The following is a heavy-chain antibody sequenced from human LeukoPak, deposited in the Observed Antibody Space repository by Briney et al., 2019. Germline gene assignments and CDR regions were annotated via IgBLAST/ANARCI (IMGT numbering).Heavy chain of an antibody. D-gene: IGHD4-17*01. CDR2: INTGSSTI. V-gene: IGHV3-48*04. CDR1: GFTFGSYT. J-gene: IGHJ6*03. CDR3: ARGGTTKYYYYYMDV. Sequence: GGSLRLSCAASGFTFGSYTMNWVRQAPGRGLEWVSYINTGSSTIYYADSVKGRFTTSRDNAKNSLFLQMNSLRAEDTAVYYCARGGTTKYYYYYMDVWGKGTTVTVSS.